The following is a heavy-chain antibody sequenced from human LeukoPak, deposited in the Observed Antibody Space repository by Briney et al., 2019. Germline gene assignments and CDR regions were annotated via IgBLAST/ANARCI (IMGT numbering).Heavy chain of an antibody. CDR1: GFTFSSYW. V-gene: IGHV3-7*01. D-gene: IGHD6-13*01. Sequence: GGSLRLSCAASGFTFSSYWMSWVRQAPGKGLEWVANIKQDGSEKYYVDSVKGRFTISRDNAKNPLYLQMNSLRAEDTAVYYCARVGSSSYYYYYYYMDVWGKGTTVTVSS. CDR2: IKQDGSEK. J-gene: IGHJ6*03. CDR3: ARVGSSSYYYYYYYMDV.